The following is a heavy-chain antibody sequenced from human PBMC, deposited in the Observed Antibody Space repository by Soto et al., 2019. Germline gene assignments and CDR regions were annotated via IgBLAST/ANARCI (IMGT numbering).Heavy chain of an antibody. CDR3: ARVPTGNDYYYYGMDV. CDR2: IIPIFGTA. J-gene: IGHJ6*02. V-gene: IGHV1-69*13. Sequence: SVKVSCKASGGTFSSYAISWVRQAPGQGLEWMGGIIPIFGTANYAQKFQGRVTITADEPTSTAYMELSSLRSEDTAVYYCARVPTGNDYYYYGMDVWGQGTTVTVSS. D-gene: IGHD1-1*01. CDR1: GGTFSSYA.